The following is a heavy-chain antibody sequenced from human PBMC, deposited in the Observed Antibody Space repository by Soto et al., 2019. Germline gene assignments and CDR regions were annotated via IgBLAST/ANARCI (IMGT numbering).Heavy chain of an antibody. CDR1: CGSISSGGYY. V-gene: IGHV4-31*01. D-gene: IGHD3-3*01. Sequence: QVQLQESGPGLVKPSQTLSLTCTVSCGSISSGGYYWSGPRQHPGKGLEWIGYIYYSGSTYYTPSLRSLVTVSVDTSNFPFSLKLSSVTAADTAVYYCARCPGYDFWSGYSPTHFDYWGQGPLVTVSS. CDR2: IYYSGST. CDR3: ARCPGYDFWSGYSPTHFDY. J-gene: IGHJ4*02.